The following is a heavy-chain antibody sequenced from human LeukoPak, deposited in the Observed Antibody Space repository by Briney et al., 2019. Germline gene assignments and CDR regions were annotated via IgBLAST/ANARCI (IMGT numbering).Heavy chain of an antibody. V-gene: IGHV4-61*02. CDR2: IYTSGST. CDR3: ARDYAALYYYYYMDV. D-gene: IGHD2-15*01. J-gene: IGHJ6*03. CDR1: GGSISSNSYF. Sequence: SETLSLTCTVSGGSISSNSYFWSWIRQPAGKGLEWIGRIYTSGSTNYNPSLKSRVTISVDTSRNQFSLKLSSVTAADTAVYYCARDYAALYYYYYMDVWGKGTTVTVSS.